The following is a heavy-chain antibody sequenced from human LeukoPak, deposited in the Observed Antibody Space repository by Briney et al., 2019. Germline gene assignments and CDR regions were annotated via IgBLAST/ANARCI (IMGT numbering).Heavy chain of an antibody. CDR1: GGTFSSYA. D-gene: IGHD3-10*01. CDR3: ASEARPGYYGSGSYYKPLDY. Sequence: ASVKVSCKASGGTFSSYAISWVRQAPGQGLVWMGRIIPIFGTANYAQKFQGRVTITADKSTSTAYMELSSLRSEDTAVYYCASEARPGYYGSGSYYKPLDYWGQGTLVTVSS. J-gene: IGHJ4*02. V-gene: IGHV1-69*06. CDR2: IIPIFGTA.